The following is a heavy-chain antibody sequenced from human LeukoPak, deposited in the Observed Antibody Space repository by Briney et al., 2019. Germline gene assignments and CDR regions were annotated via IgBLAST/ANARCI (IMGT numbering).Heavy chain of an antibody. CDR2: INTNTGNP. CDR3: ARDGLVEGVSLFDY. J-gene: IGHJ4*02. Sequence: ASVKVSCKASGYAFTSYAMNWVRQAPGQGLEWMGWINTNTGNPTYAQGFTGRFVFSLDTSISTAYLQISSLKAEDTAVHYCARDGLVEGVSLFDYWGQGTLVTVSS. D-gene: IGHD3-16*01. CDR1: GYAFTSYA. V-gene: IGHV7-4-1*02.